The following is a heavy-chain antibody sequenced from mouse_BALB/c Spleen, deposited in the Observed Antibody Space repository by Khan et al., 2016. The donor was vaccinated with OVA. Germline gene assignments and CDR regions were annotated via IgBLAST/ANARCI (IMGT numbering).Heavy chain of an antibody. J-gene: IGHJ3*01. CDR3: TGGRAY. D-gene: IGHD3-3*01. V-gene: IGHV3-2*02. Sequence: EVQLQESGPGLVKPSQSLSLTCIVTGYSITSDYAWNWIRQFPGNKLEWMGYISYSGSTSYTPSLKSRISITRDTSKNQLFLQLNSVTTEDTATYYCTGGRAYWGQGTLVTVSA. CDR1: GYSITSDYA. CDR2: ISYSGST.